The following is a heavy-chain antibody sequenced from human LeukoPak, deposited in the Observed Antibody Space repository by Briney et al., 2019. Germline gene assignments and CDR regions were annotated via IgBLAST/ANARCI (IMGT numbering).Heavy chain of an antibody. V-gene: IGHV3-30*02. CDR2: IRFDGSRE. J-gene: IGHJ3*02. CDR1: GYTFSSYG. D-gene: IGHD3/OR15-3a*01. CDR3: ARVDGRNAFDI. Sequence: GGSLRLSCAASGYTFSSYGMHWVRQAPGKGLEWVAFIRFDGSREYFGDSVKGRFTISRDNSKNTLYLQMNSLRAEDTAVYYCARVDGRNAFDIWGQGTMVTVSS.